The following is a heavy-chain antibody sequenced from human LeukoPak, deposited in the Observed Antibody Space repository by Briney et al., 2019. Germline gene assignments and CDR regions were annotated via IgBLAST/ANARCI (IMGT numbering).Heavy chain of an antibody. V-gene: IGHV1-2*02. J-gene: IGHJ4*02. CDR3: AREMRLGKLSKLDY. CDR1: GYTFTGYY. Sequence: GASVKVSFKASGYTFTGYYMHWVRQAPGQGLEWMGWINPNSGGTNYAQKFQGRVTMTRDTSISTAYMELSRLRSDDTAVYYCAREMRLGKLSKLDYWGQGTLVTFSS. CDR2: INPNSGGT. D-gene: IGHD7-27*01.